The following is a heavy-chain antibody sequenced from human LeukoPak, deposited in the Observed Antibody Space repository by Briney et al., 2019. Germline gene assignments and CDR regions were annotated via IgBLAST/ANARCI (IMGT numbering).Heavy chain of an antibody. Sequence: GGSLRLSCAASGFTVSSYSMNWVRQAPGKGLEWVSYISSSSSTIYYADSVKGRFAISRDNSKNTLYLQMNGLRAEDTAIYYCAKEYYFDYWGQGTLVTVSS. J-gene: IGHJ4*02. CDR1: GFTVSSYS. V-gene: IGHV3-48*01. CDR2: ISSSSSTI. CDR3: AKEYYFDY.